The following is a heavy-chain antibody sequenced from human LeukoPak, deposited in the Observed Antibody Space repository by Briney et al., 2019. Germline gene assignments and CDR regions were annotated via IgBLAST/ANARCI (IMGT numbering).Heavy chain of an antibody. V-gene: IGHV4-61*02. Sequence: SETLSLTCTVSGGSISSGSYYWSWIRQPAGKGLEWIGRIYTSGSTNYNPSLKSRVTISVDTSKNQFSLKLNSVTAADTAVYYCARAKTYAFDIWGQGTMVTVSS. CDR2: IYTSGST. J-gene: IGHJ3*02. CDR3: ARAKTYAFDI. CDR1: GGSISSGSYY.